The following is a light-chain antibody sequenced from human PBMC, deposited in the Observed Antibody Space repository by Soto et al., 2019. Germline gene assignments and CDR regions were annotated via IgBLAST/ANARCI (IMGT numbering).Light chain of an antibody. J-gene: IGLJ1*01. CDR2: VNS. V-gene: IGLV1-40*01. Sequence: QAMVTQPPSVSGAPGQRVTISCTGSSSNIGAGYDVHWYQQLPGTAPKLLIYVNSNRPSGVPDRFSGSKSGTSASLAITGLQAEDEADYYCQSYDSSLSAHVFGTGTKVTVL. CDR1: SSNIGAGYD. CDR3: QSYDSSLSAHV.